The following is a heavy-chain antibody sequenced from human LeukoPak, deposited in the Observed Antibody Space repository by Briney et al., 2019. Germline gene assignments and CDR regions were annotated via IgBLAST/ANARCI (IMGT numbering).Heavy chain of an antibody. CDR1: GFTFSSYD. J-gene: IGHJ4*02. Sequence: PGGSLRLFCAASGFTFSSYDMHWVRQATGKGLEWVSAIGTAGDTYYPGSVKGRFTISRENAKNSLYLQMNSLRAGDTAVYYCARGQIGDSFYYFDYWGQGTLVTVSS. CDR3: ARGQIGDSFYYFDY. V-gene: IGHV3-13*01. D-gene: IGHD3-10*01. CDR2: IGTAGDT.